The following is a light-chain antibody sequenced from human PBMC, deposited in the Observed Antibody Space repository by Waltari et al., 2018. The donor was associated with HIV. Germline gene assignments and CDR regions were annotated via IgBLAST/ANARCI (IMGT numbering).Light chain of an antibody. J-gene: IGKJ4*01. CDR1: QGINFY. CDR2: GAS. V-gene: IGKV1-27*01. Sequence: IQMTQSPSSLSASVADRVTLTCRASQGINFYLAWYQQKPGTGPKLLIYGASTLQSGVPSRFSGSGSGTDYSLTISSLQPEDVATYYCHNYNSAPLTFGGGTKVEIK. CDR3: HNYNSAPLT.